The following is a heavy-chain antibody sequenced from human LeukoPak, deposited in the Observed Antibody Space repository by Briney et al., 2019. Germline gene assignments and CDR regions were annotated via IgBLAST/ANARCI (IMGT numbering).Heavy chain of an antibody. Sequence: GGSLRLSCAASGFTFSSYGMHWVRQAPGKGLEWVAFIRYDGSNKYYADSVKGRFTISRDNSKNTLYLQMNSLRAEDTAVYYCAKDQWGIMARGVLDYWGQGTLVTVSS. CDR2: IRYDGSNK. J-gene: IGHJ4*02. CDR1: GFTFSSYG. V-gene: IGHV3-30*02. D-gene: IGHD3-10*01. CDR3: AKDQWGIMARGVLDY.